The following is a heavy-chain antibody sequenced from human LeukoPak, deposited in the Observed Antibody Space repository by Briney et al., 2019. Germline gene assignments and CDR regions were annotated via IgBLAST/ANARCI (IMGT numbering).Heavy chain of an antibody. V-gene: IGHV3-33*06. CDR1: GFTFSSYG. D-gene: IGHD3-22*01. Sequence: GGSLRLSCAASGFTFSSYGMHWVRQAPGKGLEWVAVIWYDGRNKYYADSVKGRFTIFRDNSKNTLYLQMNSLRAEDTAVYYCAKDHYYDSSGYYWPPWGQGTLVTVSS. CDR2: IWYDGRNK. CDR3: AKDHYYDSSGYYWPP. J-gene: IGHJ5*02.